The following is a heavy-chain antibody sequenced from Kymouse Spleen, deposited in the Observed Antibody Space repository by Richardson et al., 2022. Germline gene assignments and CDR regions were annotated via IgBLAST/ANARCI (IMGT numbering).Heavy chain of an antibody. CDR3: TRQEYSSSRGYYYYYGMDV. D-gene: IGHD6-6*01. V-gene: IGHV3-73*02. J-gene: IGHJ6*02. CDR2: IRSKANSYAT. Sequence: EVQLVESGGGLVQPGGSLKLSCAASGFTFSGSAMHWVRQASGKGLEWVGRIRSKANSYATAYAASVKGRFTISRDDSKNTAYLQMNSLKTEDTAVYYCTRQEYSSSRGYYYYYGMDVWGQGTTVTVSS. CDR1: GFTFSGSA.